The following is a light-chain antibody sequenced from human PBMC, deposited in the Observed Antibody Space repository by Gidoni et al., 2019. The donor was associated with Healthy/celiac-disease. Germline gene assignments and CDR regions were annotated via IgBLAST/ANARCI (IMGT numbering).Light chain of an antibody. CDR2: AAS. Sequence: DIQMTQPPASLSASVGDRVTITCRASQGISSYLNWYQQKPGKAPKLLIYAASSLQSGVPSRFSGSGSGTDFTLTISSLQPEDFATYYCQQNYSTPRTFGQGTKVEIK. J-gene: IGKJ1*01. V-gene: IGKV1-39*01. CDR1: QGISSY. CDR3: QQNYSTPRT.